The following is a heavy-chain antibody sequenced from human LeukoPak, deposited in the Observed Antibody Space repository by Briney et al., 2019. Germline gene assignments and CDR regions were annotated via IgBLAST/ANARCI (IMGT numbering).Heavy chain of an antibody. CDR3: ARVGVVVVAARTRGAWFDP. V-gene: IGHV4-59*01. D-gene: IGHD2-15*01. CDR2: IYYSGST. CDR1: GGFISSYY. Sequence: SETLSLTCTVSGGFISSYYWSWIRQPPGKGLEWIGYIYYSGSTNYNPSLKSRVTISVDTSKNQFSLKLSSVTAADTAVYYCARVGVVVVAARTRGAWFDPWGQGTLVTVSS. J-gene: IGHJ5*02.